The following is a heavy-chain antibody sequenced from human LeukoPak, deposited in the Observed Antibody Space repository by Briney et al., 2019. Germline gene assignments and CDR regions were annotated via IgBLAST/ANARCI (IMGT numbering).Heavy chain of an antibody. CDR3: ARGWFGELWGLDP. V-gene: IGHV1-8*01. CDR1: GYTFTNYD. CDR2: MNPNSGYT. D-gene: IGHD3-10*01. J-gene: IGHJ5*02. Sequence: ASVKVSCKGSGYTFTNYDINWVRQATGQGLEWMGWMNPNSGYTGFAQKFQGRVSMTRSTSISTAYMELSSLRSEDTAVYYCARGWFGELWGLDPWGQGTLVTVSS.